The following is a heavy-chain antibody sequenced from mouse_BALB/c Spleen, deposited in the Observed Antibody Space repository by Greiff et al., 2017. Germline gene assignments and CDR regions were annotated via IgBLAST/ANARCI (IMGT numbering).Heavy chain of an antibody. V-gene: IGHV5-6*01. CDR1: GFTFSSYG. D-gene: IGHD3-3*01. CDR2: ISSGGSYT. Sequence: VQLKESGGDLVKPGGSLKLSCAASGFTFSSYGMSWVRQTPDKRLEWVATISSGGSYTYYPDSVKGRFTISRDNAKNPLYLQMSSLKSEDTAMYYCARRDGRDYYFDYWGQGTTLTVSS. J-gene: IGHJ2*01. CDR3: ARRDGRDYYFDY.